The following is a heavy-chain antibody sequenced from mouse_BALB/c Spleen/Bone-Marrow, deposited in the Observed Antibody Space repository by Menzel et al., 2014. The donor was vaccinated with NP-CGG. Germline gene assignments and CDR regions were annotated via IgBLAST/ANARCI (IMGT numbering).Heavy chain of an antibody. V-gene: IGHV2-3*01. D-gene: IGHD2-14*01. J-gene: IGHJ4*01. CDR2: IWGDGST. CDR3: AKQDYYRYDYAMDY. Sequence: VQGVESGTGLVAPSQSLSITCTVSGFSLTGYGVVWVRQPPGKGLEWLGVIWGDGSTNYHSALISRLSISKDNSKSQVFLKLNSLQTDDTATYYCAKQDYYRYDYAMDYWGQGTSVTVSS. CDR1: GFSLTGYG.